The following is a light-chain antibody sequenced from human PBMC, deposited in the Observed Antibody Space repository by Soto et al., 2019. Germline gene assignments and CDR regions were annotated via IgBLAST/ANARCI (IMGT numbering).Light chain of an antibody. CDR3: QQYNNWLSIT. J-gene: IGKJ5*01. Sequence: EIILTQSPDTLSLSPGERATLSCRAIQTVSSNYLAWCQQRPGQAPRLLIYGASTRAAGIPDRFSGGGSGTEFTLTISSLQSEDFAVYYCQQYNNWLSITFGQGTRLEIK. CDR1: QTVSSN. V-gene: IGKV3D-15*01. CDR2: GAS.